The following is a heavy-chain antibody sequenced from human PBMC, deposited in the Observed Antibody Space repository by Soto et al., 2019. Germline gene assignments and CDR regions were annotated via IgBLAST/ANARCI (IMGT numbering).Heavy chain of an antibody. J-gene: IGHJ4*02. CDR1: GFTFSSYW. CDR2: INSDGSST. V-gene: IGHV3-74*01. Sequence: EVQLVESGGGLVQPGGSLRLSCAVSGFTFSSYWMHWVRQAPGKGLVWVSRINSDGSSTTYADSVKGRFTISRDNAKNTLNLQINSQRVEDTAVYYCAREGPKTQGPFDYWAQGTLVTVSS. CDR3: AREGPKTQGPFDY.